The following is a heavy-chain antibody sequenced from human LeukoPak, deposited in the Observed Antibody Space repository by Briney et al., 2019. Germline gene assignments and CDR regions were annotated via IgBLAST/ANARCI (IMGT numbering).Heavy chain of an antibody. CDR2: IYIGGST. D-gene: IGHD2-2*01. CDR1: GGSISNYH. V-gene: IGHV4-4*07. Sequence: SETLSLTCTVSGGSISNYHWNWIRQPAGKGLEWIGHIYIGGSTTYNPSLKSRVTMSVDTSKNQFPLRLSSVTAADTAMYYCARGFCNSNSCPDFYNQHMDVWGKGTTVTVSS. CDR3: ARGFCNSNSCPDFYNQHMDV. J-gene: IGHJ6*03.